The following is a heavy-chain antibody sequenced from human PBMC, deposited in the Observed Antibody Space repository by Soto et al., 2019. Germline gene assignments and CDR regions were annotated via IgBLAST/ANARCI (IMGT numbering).Heavy chain of an antibody. CDR2: IIPILGIA. Sequence: ASVKVSCKASGGTFSSYTISWVRQAPGQGLEWMGRIIPILGIANYAQKFQGRVTITADKSTSTAYMELSSLRSEDTAVYYCARDWVSGYSSSSLWFDPWGQGTLVTVSS. J-gene: IGHJ5*02. D-gene: IGHD6-6*01. CDR1: GGTFSSYT. CDR3: ARDWVSGYSSSSLWFDP. V-gene: IGHV1-69*04.